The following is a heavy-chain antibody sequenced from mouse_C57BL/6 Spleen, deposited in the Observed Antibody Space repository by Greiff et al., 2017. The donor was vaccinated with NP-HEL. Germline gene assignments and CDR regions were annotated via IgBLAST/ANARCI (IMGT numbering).Heavy chain of an antibody. CDR1: GFTFSSYA. V-gene: IGHV5-4*03. CDR2: ISDGGSYT. Sequence: DVMLVESGGGLVKPGGSLKLSCAASGFTFSSYAMSWVRQTPEKRLEWVATISDGGSYTYYPDNVKGRFTISRDNAKNNLYLQMSHLKSEDTAMYYCARYDYGYFDYWGQGTTLTVSS. J-gene: IGHJ2*01. CDR3: ARYDYGYFDY. D-gene: IGHD2-4*01.